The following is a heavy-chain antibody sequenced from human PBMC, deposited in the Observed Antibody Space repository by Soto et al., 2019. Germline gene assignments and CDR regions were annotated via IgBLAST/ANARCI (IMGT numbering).Heavy chain of an antibody. CDR2: IWYDGSNK. D-gene: IGHD3-10*01. CDR3: ARDSYGSGSYYLTNKYYYYMDV. CDR1: GFTFSSYG. V-gene: IGHV3-33*01. J-gene: IGHJ6*03. Sequence: GGSLRLSCAASGFTFSSYGMHWVRQAPGKGLEWVAVIWYDGSNKYYADSVKGRFTISRDNSKNTLYLQMNSLRAEDTAVYYCARDSYGSGSYYLTNKYYYYMDVWGKGTTVTVSS.